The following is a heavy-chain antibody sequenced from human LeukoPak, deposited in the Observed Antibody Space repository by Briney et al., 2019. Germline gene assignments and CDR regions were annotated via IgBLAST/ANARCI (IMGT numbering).Heavy chain of an antibody. CDR3: AREWQGGIAAAGTRIEGDY. D-gene: IGHD6-13*01. V-gene: IGHV3-7*01. CDR1: GFSVSGYW. CDR2: IKQDGSEK. J-gene: IGHJ4*02. Sequence: GGSLRLSCAVSGFSVSGYWMTWVRQAPGKGLEWVANIKQDGSEKNYVDSVKGRFTISRDNAESSLFLQMNSLRVEDTAVYYCAREWQGGIAAAGTRIEGDYWGQGTLVAVSS.